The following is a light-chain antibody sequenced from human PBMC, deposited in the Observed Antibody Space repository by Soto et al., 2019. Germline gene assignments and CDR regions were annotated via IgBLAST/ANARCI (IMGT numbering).Light chain of an antibody. CDR1: QGIGDD. Sequence: DIQMTQSPSSLSASVGDRVIITCRASQGIGDDLGWYQQKPGKAPKRLIYAASSLRSGVPSRFSGSGYGTDFTLTISSLQPDDFASYYCLQHSTYPWTFGPGTKVEVK. V-gene: IGKV1-17*01. CDR2: AAS. J-gene: IGKJ1*01. CDR3: LQHSTYPWT.